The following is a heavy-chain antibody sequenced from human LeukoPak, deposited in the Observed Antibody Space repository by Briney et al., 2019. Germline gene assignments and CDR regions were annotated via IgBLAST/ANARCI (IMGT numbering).Heavy chain of an antibody. CDR2: ITERGGSK. D-gene: IGHD3-22*01. CDR3: AKGWAPKLAIVVFLYYFVY. CDR1: IFTFRRLC. Sequence: PGGSQRLPYAASIFTFRRLCILWARQPPRRGLECGSDITERGGSKYYADAVEEGLTNSRDNPKNTLHREENSLIARDPAVLFCAKGWAPKLAIVVFLYYFVYWGEGTLVTVSS. V-gene: IGHV3-23*01. J-gene: IGHJ4*02.